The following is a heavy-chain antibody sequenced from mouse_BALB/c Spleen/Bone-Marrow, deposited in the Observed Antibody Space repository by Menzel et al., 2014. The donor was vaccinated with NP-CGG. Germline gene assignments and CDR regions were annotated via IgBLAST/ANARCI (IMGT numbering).Heavy chain of an antibody. V-gene: IGHV7-3*02. CDR2: IRNKANGYTT. CDR1: GFTFXNYF. CDR3: ARDYNGYFDF. J-gene: IGHJ2*01. Sequence: DVKLVESGGGLVQPGGSLRLSCTTSGFTFXNYFMTWVRQPPGKALEWLGFIRNKANGYTTEYNPSVKGRFTISRDNSQGIFYLQMNTLRAEDSAIYYCARDYNGYFDFWGQGTTLTVSS. D-gene: IGHD6-1*01.